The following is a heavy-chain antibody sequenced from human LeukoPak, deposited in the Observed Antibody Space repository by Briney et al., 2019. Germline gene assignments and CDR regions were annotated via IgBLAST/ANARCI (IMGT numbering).Heavy chain of an antibody. Sequence: GGSLRISCAASGFTFSSYGMSWVRQAPGKGLEWVSAISGSGGSTYYADSVKGRFTISRDISMNTVYLQMNNLRAEDTAVYYCARWDWKFWGQGTLVTVSS. CDR1: GFTFSSYG. CDR2: ISGSGGST. J-gene: IGHJ4*02. D-gene: IGHD1-1*01. CDR3: ARWDWKF. V-gene: IGHV3-23*01.